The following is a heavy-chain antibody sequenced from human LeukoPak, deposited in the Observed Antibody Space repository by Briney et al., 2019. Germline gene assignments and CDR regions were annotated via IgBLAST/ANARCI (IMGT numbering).Heavy chain of an antibody. CDR1: GFTFSSYS. V-gene: IGHV3-21*01. Sequence: GGSLRLSCAASGFTFSSYSMNWVRQAPGKGLEWVSSISSSSSYIYYADSVKGRFTISRDNAKNSLYLQMNSLRADDTAVYFCARDQTSRPSPPPYYFDSWGQGTLVTVSS. CDR2: ISSSSSYI. CDR3: ARDQTSRPSPPPYYFDS. J-gene: IGHJ4*02.